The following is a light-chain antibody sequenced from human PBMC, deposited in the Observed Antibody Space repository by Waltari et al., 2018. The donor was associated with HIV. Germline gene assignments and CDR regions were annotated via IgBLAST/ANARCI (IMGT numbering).Light chain of an antibody. J-gene: IGKJ2*01. CDR3: QQIYSNRLYT. CDR2: AAS. V-gene: IGKV1-39*01. CDR1: QTISND. Sequence: DIQMTQSPSSLSASVGDRVTITCRASQTISNDLNWYQWKPGKAPKLLIYAASTLQSGVRSRFSGSGSGTDFTLTISSLQPEEFATYYCQQIYSNRLYTFGLGTKLENK.